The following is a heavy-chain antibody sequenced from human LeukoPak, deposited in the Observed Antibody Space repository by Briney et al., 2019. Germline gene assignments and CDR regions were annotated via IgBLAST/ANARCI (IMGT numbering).Heavy chain of an antibody. Sequence: ASVKVSCKASGYSFSAYYMHWVRQAPGQGLEWMGWINPNNGDTNFAQKFHGRLTMSRDTSISTVYMELSGLRSDDTAFYYCATEARTRAPLADDYWGQGTLVTVSS. V-gene: IGHV1-2*02. J-gene: IGHJ4*02. CDR1: GYSFSAYY. CDR2: INPNNGDT. CDR3: ATEARTRAPLADDY.